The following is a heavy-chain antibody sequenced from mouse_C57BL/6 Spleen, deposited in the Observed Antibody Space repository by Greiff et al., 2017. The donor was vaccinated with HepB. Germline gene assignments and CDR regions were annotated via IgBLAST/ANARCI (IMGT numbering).Heavy chain of an antibody. Sequence: QVQLKQSGAELAKPGASVKLSCKASGYTFTSYWMHWVKQRPGQGLEWIGYINPSSGYTKYNQKFKDKATLTADKSSSTAYMQLSSLTYEDSAVYYCAPYDYDGYYAMDYWGQGTSVTVSS. D-gene: IGHD2-4*01. J-gene: IGHJ4*01. CDR1: GYTFTSYW. CDR3: APYDYDGYYAMDY. V-gene: IGHV1-7*01. CDR2: INPSSGYT.